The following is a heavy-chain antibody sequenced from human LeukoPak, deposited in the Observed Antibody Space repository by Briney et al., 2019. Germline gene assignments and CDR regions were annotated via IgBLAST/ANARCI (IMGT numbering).Heavy chain of an antibody. CDR2: INPNSGGT. CDR1: GYTFTGYY. D-gene: IGHD1-1*01. V-gene: IGHV1-2*02. CDR3: ARGRVSSSTWYSTYYYYFYMDV. Sequence: ASVKVSCKASGYTFTGYYMHWVRQAPGQGLEWMGWINPNSGGTNYAQKLQGRVTMTRDTSISTAYMELSRLRSDDTAVYFCARGRVSSSTWYSTYYYYFYMDVWGKGTTVTVSS. J-gene: IGHJ6*03.